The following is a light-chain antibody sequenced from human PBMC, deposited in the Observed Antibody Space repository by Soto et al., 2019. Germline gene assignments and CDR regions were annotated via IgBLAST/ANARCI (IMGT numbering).Light chain of an antibody. Sequence: ETAMTQSPATLSASQRESATLSCRASQSVNSDLAWYQQTPGQAHRLLIYSASAGATGGPARFSGSGSGTEFTLTITSLQSEDFAIYYCQQYNNWPLTFGGGTKVDIK. J-gene: IGKJ4*01. V-gene: IGKV3-15*01. CDR3: QQYNNWPLT. CDR2: SAS. CDR1: QSVNSD.